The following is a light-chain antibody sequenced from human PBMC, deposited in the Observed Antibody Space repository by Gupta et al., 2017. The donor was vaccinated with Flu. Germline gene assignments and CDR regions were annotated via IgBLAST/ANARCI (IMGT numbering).Light chain of an antibody. CDR1: QNIRRTY. CDR3: QHYDASPGST. J-gene: IGKJ2*01. CDR2: SGS. Sequence: EIVLTQSPGTLSLSPGERATLSCKASQNIRRTYIDWYQQKPGQTPRLLIYSGSRRATGIPDRFSGSGSGTDFTLTISRLEPEDFAIYYCQHYDASPGSTFGQETKLEIK. V-gene: IGKV3-20*01.